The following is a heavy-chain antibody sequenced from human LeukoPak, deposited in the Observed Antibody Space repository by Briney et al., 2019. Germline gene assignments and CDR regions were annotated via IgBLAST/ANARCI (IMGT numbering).Heavy chain of an antibody. Sequence: SETLSLTCAVSGPWFVIGYYWSWIPQATGRGLEWIGEVNHNRITNYNPSLKSRLTISLGTSKYQFYLNLTSVTAADSAVYYCARGTLTTMTNVLFDYWDQGSLVTVSS. CDR1: GPWFVIGYY. CDR3: ARGTLTTMTNVLFDY. CDR2: VNHNRIT. V-gene: IGHV4-34*01. D-gene: IGHD4-17*01. J-gene: IGHJ4*02.